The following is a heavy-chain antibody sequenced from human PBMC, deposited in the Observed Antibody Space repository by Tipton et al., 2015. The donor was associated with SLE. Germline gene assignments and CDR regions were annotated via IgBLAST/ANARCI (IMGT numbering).Heavy chain of an antibody. CDR1: GGSFSGYY. D-gene: IGHD6-13*01. V-gene: IGHV4-34*01. Sequence: TLSLTCAAYGGSFSGYYWSWIRQPPGKGLEWIGEINHSGSTNYNPSLKSRVTISVDTSKNQFSLKLSSVTAADTAVYYCARAVAAVDYYYYYMDVWGKGTTVTVSS. J-gene: IGHJ6*03. CDR2: INHSGST. CDR3: ARAVAAVDYYYYYMDV.